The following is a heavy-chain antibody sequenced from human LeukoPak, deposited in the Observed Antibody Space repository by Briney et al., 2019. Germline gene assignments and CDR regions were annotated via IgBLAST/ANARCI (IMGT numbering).Heavy chain of an antibody. CDR3: AKRGDSGACNDY. CDR2: ISGSGEST. CDR1: GFTLSSYS. J-gene: IGHJ4*02. D-gene: IGHD2-21*01. Sequence: GGSLRLSCAASGFTLSSYSMRWVRQAPGKGLEWVSGISGSGESTYYADSVKGRFTIFRDNTKNTLYLQMNSLRAEDTALYYCAKRGDSGACNDYWGQGTLVTVSS. V-gene: IGHV3-23*01.